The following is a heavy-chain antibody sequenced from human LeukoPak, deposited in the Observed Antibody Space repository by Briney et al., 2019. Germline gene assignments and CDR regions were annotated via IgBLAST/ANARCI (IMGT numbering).Heavy chain of an antibody. J-gene: IGHJ3*02. CDR1: GFTFSSYN. V-gene: IGHV3-21*01. CDR2: ISSSI. D-gene: IGHD3-10*01. Sequence: GGSLRPSCAASGFTFSSYNMNWVRQAPGKGLEWVSSISSSIYYADSVKGRFTISRDNAKNSLYLQMNSLRAEDTAVYYCARGGNGFDIWGQGTMVTVSS. CDR3: ARGGNGFDI.